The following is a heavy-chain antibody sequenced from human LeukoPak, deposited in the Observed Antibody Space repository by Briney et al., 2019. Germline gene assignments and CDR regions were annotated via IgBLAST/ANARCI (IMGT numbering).Heavy chain of an antibody. CDR2: ISWNSINT. Sequence: GSLGLSCAGPGFPFSSYAMGWVRQAPGKGLEWGPIISWNSINTNFADSVKGRFTISRDNSKDTLYLQMNSLRDDDTAVYYCAKESPHYDCWGQGTLVTVSS. CDR3: AKESPHYDC. V-gene: IGHV3-23*01. CDR1: GFPFSSYA. J-gene: IGHJ4*02.